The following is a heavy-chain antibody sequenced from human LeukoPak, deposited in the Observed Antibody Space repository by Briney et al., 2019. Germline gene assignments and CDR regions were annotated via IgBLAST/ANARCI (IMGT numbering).Heavy chain of an antibody. CDR1: GSSFTSFW. Sequence: GDSLKISGKGFGSSFTSFWIGWVRQMSGKGLELLGIIYPDYSDTRSRPSFQGQVTISEYKAISNEYLQWGSEKASDTAMYCCARLQSWYSSGPLDFWGEGTRVSVSS. V-gene: IGHV5-51*01. CDR2: IYPDYSDT. D-gene: IGHD6-19*01. CDR3: ARLQSWYSSGPLDF. J-gene: IGHJ4*02.